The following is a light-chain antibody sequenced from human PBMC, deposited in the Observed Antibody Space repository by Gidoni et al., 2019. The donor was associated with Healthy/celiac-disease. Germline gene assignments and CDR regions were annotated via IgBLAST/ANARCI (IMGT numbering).Light chain of an antibody. CDR3: QQSYSTPRT. V-gene: IGKV1-39*01. J-gene: IGKJ2*01. CDR1: QSISSY. Sequence: DIQMPQYPSSLSASVGDRVTITCRASQSISSYLNWYQQKPGKAPKLLIYAASSLQSGVPSRFSGSGSGTDFTLTISSLQPEDFATYYCQQSYSTPRTFGQXTKLEIK. CDR2: AAS.